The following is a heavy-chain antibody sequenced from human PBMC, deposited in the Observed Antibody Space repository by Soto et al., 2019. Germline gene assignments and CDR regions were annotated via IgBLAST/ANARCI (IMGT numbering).Heavy chain of an antibody. CDR2: IYYSGST. V-gene: IGHV4-31*03. Sequence: SETLSLTCTVSGVSISSGVYYWSWIRQHPGKGLEWIGYIYYSGSTYYNPSLKSRVTISVDTSKNQFSLKLSSVTAADTAVYYCARDYDFWSGPPYYYYGMDVWGQGTTVTVSS. D-gene: IGHD3-3*01. J-gene: IGHJ6*02. CDR1: GVSISSGVYY. CDR3: ARDYDFWSGPPYYYYGMDV.